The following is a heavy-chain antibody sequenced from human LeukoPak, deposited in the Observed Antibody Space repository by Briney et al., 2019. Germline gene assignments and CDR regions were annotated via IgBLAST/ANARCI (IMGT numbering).Heavy chain of an antibody. Sequence: ASVKVSCKASGYTFTCYYMHWVRQAPGQGLEWMGWINPNSGGTNYAQKFQGRVTMTRDTSISTAYMELSRLRSDDTAVYYCARDPSGIVVSINWFDPWGQGTLVTVSS. CDR1: GYTFTCYY. CDR3: ARDPSGIVVSINWFDP. J-gene: IGHJ5*02. CDR2: INPNSGGT. D-gene: IGHD2-2*01. V-gene: IGHV1-2*02.